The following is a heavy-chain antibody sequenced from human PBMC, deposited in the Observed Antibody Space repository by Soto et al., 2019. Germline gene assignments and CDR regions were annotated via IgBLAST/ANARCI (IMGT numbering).Heavy chain of an antibody. V-gene: IGHV1-18*01. CDR1: GYTFTNFG. Sequence: QVQLVQSGAEVKKPGASVKVSCKASGYTFTNFGITWVRQAPGQGLEWMGWISAYNGNTNYAQNFQGRVTMTTDTSTSTAYMELRSRRSEDRAGYYWARGGTPIDYWGEGTLVTVAS. CDR2: ISAYNGNT. J-gene: IGHJ4*02. CDR3: ARGGTPIDY. D-gene: IGHD3-16*01.